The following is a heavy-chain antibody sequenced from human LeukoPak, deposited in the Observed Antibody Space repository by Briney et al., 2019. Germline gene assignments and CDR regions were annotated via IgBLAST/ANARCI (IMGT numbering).Heavy chain of an antibody. J-gene: IGHJ4*02. CDR3: ARAGDSDYGDYTWAN. V-gene: IGHV3-30*04. CDR2: ISYDGSNK. D-gene: IGHD4-17*01. CDR1: GFTFSSYA. Sequence: GGSLRLSCAASGFTFSSYAMHWVRQAPGKGLEWVAVISYDGSNKYYADSVKGRFTISRDNSKNTLYLQMNSLRAEDTAVHYCARAGDSDYGDYTWANWGQGTLVTVSS.